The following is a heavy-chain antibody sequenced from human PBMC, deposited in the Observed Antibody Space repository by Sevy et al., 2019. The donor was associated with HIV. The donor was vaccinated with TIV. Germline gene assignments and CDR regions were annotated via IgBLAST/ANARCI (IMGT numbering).Heavy chain of an antibody. CDR2: IKSKTDCGTT. Sequence: GGSLRLSCAASGFTFSNARMSWVRQAPGKGLEWVGRIKSKTDCGTTDDAAPVKGRFTISRDDSKNTLYLQMNSLKTEDTAVYYCTTDLATIYYYYGMDVWGQGTTVTVSS. V-gene: IGHV3-15*01. D-gene: IGHD5-12*01. J-gene: IGHJ6*02. CDR1: GFTFSNAR. CDR3: TTDLATIYYYYGMDV.